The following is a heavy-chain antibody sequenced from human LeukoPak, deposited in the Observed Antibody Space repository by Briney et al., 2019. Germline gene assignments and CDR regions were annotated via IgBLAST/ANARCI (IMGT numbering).Heavy chain of an antibody. CDR3: ARDTNSSVRRRLGYMDA. CDR2: IWYDGSNK. J-gene: IGHJ6*03. V-gene: IGHV3-33*01. D-gene: IGHD3-22*01. CDR1: GFTFSSYG. Sequence: GRSLRLSCAASGFTFSSYGMHWVRQAPGKGLEWVAVIWYDGSNKYYADSVKGRFTISRDNSKNTLYLQMNSLRAEDTAVYYCARDTNSSVRRRLGYMDAWGKGTTVTVSS.